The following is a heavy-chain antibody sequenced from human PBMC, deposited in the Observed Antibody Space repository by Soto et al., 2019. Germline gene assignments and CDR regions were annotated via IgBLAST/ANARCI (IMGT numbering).Heavy chain of an antibody. CDR2: RNHDGGEI. CDR1: GFALSSYW. V-gene: IGHV3-7*01. CDR3: ATYSGYSLPMDV. J-gene: IGHJ6*03. D-gene: IGHD1-26*01. Sequence: GGSLRLSCAASGFALSSYWMTWVRQAPGKGLEWVAARNHDGGEIYYVASVRGRFTISRDNAEDAVYLEMNSLRVEDTAVYYCATYSGYSLPMDVWGKGTTVTVSS.